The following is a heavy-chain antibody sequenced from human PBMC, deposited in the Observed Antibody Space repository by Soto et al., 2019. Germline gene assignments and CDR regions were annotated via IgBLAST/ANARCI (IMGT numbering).Heavy chain of an antibody. CDR3: AKARRGYSGYVHFDY. CDR1: GFTFNNYG. J-gene: IGHJ4*02. V-gene: IGHV3-30*18. Sequence: QVQLEESGGGVVQPGRSLRLSCAASGFTFNNYGMHWVRQAPGKGLECVAVTSYEGSSTWYADSVKGRFTISRDKSKNTVFLQMNSLRAEDTAVYYCAKARRGYSGYVHFDYWGQGTLVTVSS. CDR2: TSYEGSST. D-gene: IGHD5-12*01.